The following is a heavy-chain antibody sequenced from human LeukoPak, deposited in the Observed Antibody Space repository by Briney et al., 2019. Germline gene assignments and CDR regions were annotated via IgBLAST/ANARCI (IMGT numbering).Heavy chain of an antibody. V-gene: IGHV1-2*02. CDR3: ARAPPDYYDSRYFDY. CDR2: INPNSGGT. J-gene: IGHJ4*02. D-gene: IGHD3-22*01. Sequence: VASVKVSCKASGYIFTKYGVSWVRQAPGQGLEWMGWINPNSGGTNYAQKFQGRVTMTRDTSISTAYMELSRLRSDDTAMYYCARAPPDYYDSRYFDYWGQGTLVTVSS. CDR1: GYIFTKYG.